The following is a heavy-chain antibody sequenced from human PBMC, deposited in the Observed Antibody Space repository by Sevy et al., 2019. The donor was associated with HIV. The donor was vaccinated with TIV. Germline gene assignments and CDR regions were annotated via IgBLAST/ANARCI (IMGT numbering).Heavy chain of an antibody. Sequence: GGSLRLSCAASGFTFSSYGMHWVRQAPGKGLEWVAFIRYDGSNKYYADSVKGRFTIPRDNSKNTLYLQMNSLRAEDTAVYYCAKIGSYYYGMDVWGQGTTVTVSS. CDR1: GFTFSSYG. CDR3: AKIGSYYYGMDV. V-gene: IGHV3-30*02. CDR2: IRYDGSNK. D-gene: IGHD1-1*01. J-gene: IGHJ6*02.